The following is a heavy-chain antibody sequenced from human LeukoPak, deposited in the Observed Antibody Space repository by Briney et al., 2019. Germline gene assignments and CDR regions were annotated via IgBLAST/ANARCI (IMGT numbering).Heavy chain of an antibody. J-gene: IGHJ4*02. CDR3: ARDLVVESAFGSGSYLSDY. CDR1: GYRFTDYY. V-gene: IGHV1-2*02. D-gene: IGHD3-10*01. Sequence: GASVKVSCKASGYRFTDYYIHWVRQAPGRGLERIGWIRPNSGATNYAQNFQGRVSMTRDTSISTAYMELSRLRSDDTAVYYCARDLVVESAFGSGSYLSDYWGQGSLVTVSS. CDR2: IRPNSGAT.